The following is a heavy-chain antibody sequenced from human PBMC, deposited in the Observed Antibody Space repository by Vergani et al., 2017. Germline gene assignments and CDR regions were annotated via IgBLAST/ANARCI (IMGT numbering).Heavy chain of an antibody. CDR3: ARAVWVRDYYYYYMDV. D-gene: IGHD2-21*01. CDR2: IWYDGSNK. Sequence: QVQLVESGGGVVQPGRSLRLSCAASGFRFSSYGMNWVRQAPGKGLEWVAVIWYDGSNKYYADSVKGRFTISRDNSQNTVNLQMNSLRVDDTAVYYCARAVWVRDYYYYYMDVWGKGTTVTVSS. J-gene: IGHJ6*03. CDR1: GFRFSSYG. V-gene: IGHV3-33*01.